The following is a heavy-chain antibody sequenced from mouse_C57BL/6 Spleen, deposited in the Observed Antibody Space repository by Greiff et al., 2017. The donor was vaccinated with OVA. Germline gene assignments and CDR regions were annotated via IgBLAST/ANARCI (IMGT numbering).Heavy chain of an antibody. D-gene: IGHD2-5*01. Sequence: VQLQQSGAELVKPGASVKISCKASGYTFTDYYINWVKQRPGQGLEWIGKIGPGSGSTYYNEKFKGKATLTADKASSTAYMQLSSLASEDSAVYFCARSRGTYSNYAYAMDYWGQGTSVTVSS. CDR2: IGPGSGST. J-gene: IGHJ4*01. V-gene: IGHV1-77*01. CDR3: ARSRGTYSNYAYAMDY. CDR1: GYTFTDYY.